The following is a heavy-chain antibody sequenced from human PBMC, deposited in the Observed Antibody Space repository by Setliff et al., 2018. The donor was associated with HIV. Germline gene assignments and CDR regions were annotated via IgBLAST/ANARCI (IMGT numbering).Heavy chain of an antibody. CDR2: IYYSGST. V-gene: IGHV4-39*07. J-gene: IGHJ4*02. CDR3: ARYLMAPDRYFDY. D-gene: IGHD2-8*01. CDR1: GGSISSSSYY. Sequence: SETLSLTCTVSGGSISSSSYYWGWIRQPPGKGLEWIGSIYYSGSTYYNLSLKSRVTISVDTSKNQFSLTLSSVTAADTAVYYCARYLMAPDRYFDYWGQGTLVTVSS.